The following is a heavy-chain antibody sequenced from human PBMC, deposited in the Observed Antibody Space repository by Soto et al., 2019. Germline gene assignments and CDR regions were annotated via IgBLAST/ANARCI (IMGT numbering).Heavy chain of an antibody. J-gene: IGHJ6*02. V-gene: IGHV3-15*07. CDR3: TTGSVEGI. CDR2: IKTSAGGGAT. CDR1: GFSFNEAW. Sequence: EVQLVESAGGLVKPGGSLRLSCVASGFSFNEAWMNWVRQAPGQGLEWVGGIKTSAGGGATNYAAPVQGRFTISIDDSKNTLSLHMNSLSTEYTSMYYCTTGSVEGIWGQATTVIVSS. D-gene: IGHD2-15*01.